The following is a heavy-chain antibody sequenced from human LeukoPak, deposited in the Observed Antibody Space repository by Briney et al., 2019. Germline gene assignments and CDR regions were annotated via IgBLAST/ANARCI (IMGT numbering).Heavy chain of an antibody. Sequence: HPGGSLRLSCAASGFTYSSYWMSWVRQAPGKGLEWVANIKQDGSEKYYVDSVKGRFTISRDNAKNSLYLQMNSLRAEDTAVYYCARVWATDRSSWYPDYYYYGMDVWGPGTTVTVSS. V-gene: IGHV3-7*01. CDR1: GFTYSSYW. CDR2: IKQDGSEK. J-gene: IGHJ6*02. D-gene: IGHD6-13*01. CDR3: ARVWATDRSSWYPDYYYYGMDV.